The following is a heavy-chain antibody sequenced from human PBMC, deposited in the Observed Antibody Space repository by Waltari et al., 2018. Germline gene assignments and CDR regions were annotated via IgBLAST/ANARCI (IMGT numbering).Heavy chain of an antibody. D-gene: IGHD3-3*01. CDR1: GYTFTTYS. V-gene: IGHV1-3*01. CDR2: INAANGNT. Sequence: QVHLVQSGAEVKKPGASVKVSCKASGYTFTTYSVHWVRQAPGQRREWMGWINAANGNTKYSQEFQDRVTITRDTSASTAYMDLNSLRSEDTAVHYGVRHFGVVLTHFYYYGMDVWGQGTTVTVSS. CDR3: VRHFGVVLTHFYYYGMDV. J-gene: IGHJ6*02.